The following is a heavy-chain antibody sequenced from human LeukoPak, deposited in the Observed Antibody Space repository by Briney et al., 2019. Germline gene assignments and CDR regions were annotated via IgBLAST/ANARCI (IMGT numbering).Heavy chain of an antibody. CDR1: GYNFAGYW. V-gene: IGHV5-51*01. CDR2: IYPGDSDT. J-gene: IGHJ4*02. D-gene: IGHD3-22*01. CDR3: ARRDYYDSSGSDY. Sequence: GESLKISCEGSGYNFAGYWIAWVRQMPGKGLQWMGIIYPGDSDTRYSPSFQGQVTISADKSISAAYLQWSSLKASDTAMYYCARRDYYDSSGSDYWGQGTLVTVSS.